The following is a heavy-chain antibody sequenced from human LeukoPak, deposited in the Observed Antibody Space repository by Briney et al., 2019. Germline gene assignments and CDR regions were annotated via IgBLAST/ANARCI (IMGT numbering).Heavy chain of an antibody. CDR2: ISGSGGST. D-gene: IGHD5-18*01. CDR3: AKDRKGYSYANFDY. CDR1: VFTFSSYA. J-gene: IGHJ4*02. Sequence: GGSLRLSCAASVFTFSSYAMSWVRQAPGKGLEWVSAISGSGGSTYYADSVKGRFTISRDNSKNTLYLQMNSLRAEDTAVYYCAKDRKGYSYANFDYWGQGTLVTVSS. V-gene: IGHV3-23*01.